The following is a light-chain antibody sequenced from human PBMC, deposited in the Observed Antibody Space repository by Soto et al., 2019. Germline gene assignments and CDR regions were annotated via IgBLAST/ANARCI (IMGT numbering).Light chain of an antibody. CDR3: QQYCSSLWT. Sequence: EIGLPQSPGTLSLSPGERASLYCRASQSVSSTYLAWYQQKPGQAPRLLLSATSTRATGIPDRFSGSGSGTALPLTFGRLDPAEFPAYYGQQYCSSLWTCGQGTWVDIK. V-gene: IGKV3-20*01. CDR2: ATS. CDR1: QSVSSTY. J-gene: IGKJ1*01.